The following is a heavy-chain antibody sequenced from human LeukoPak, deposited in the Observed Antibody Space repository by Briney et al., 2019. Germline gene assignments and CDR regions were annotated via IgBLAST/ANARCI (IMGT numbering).Heavy chain of an antibody. CDR3: AKVGYYYDSSGYIDY. J-gene: IGHJ4*02. V-gene: IGHV3-30*18. D-gene: IGHD3-22*01. CDR2: ISYDGSNK. Sequence: RSLRLSCAASGFTFSSYGMHWVHQAPGKGLEWVAVISYDGSNKYYADSVKGRFTISRDNSKNALYLQMNSLRAEDTAVYYCAKVGYYYDSSGYIDYWGQGTLVTVSS. CDR1: GFTFSSYG.